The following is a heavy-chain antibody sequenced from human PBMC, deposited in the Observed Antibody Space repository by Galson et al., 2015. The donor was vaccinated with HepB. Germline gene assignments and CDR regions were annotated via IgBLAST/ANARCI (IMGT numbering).Heavy chain of an antibody. J-gene: IGHJ3*02. D-gene: IGHD3-22*01. Sequence: SLRLSCAASGFTFSSYAMSWVRQAPGKGLEWVSAISGSGGSTYYADSVKGRFAISRDNSKNTLYLQMNSLRAEDTAVYYCAKDAAAIVVVTGAFDIWGQGTMVTVSS. V-gene: IGHV3-23*01. CDR1: GFTFSSYA. CDR2: ISGSGGST. CDR3: AKDAAAIVVVTGAFDI.